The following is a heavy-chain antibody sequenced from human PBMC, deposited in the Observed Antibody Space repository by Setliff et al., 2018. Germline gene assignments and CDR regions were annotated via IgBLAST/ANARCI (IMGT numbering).Heavy chain of an antibody. J-gene: IGHJ4*02. D-gene: IGHD2-21*02. CDR2: INPSGGST. CDR3: ARDRAIVVVTATGTLNY. CDR1: GYTFTIYY. V-gene: IGHV1-46*01. Sequence: ASVKVSCKASGYTFTIYYMHWVRQAPGQGLEWMGIINPSGGSTSYAQKFQGRVTMTRDTSTSTVYMELSSLRSEDTAVYYCARDRAIVVVTATGTLNYWGQGTLVTVSS.